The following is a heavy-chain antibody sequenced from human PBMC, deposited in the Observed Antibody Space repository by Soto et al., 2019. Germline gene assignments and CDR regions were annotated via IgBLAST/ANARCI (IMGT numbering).Heavy chain of an antibody. CDR1: GFTFSDYY. V-gene: IGHV3-11*01. J-gene: IGHJ4*02. CDR3: ARDAIRYDHSKAADGY. Sequence: PGGSLRLSCAGSGFTFSDYYMSWIRQAPGKGLEWVSYTSSTGSTIYYADSVKGRFTISRDNAKNSLYLQMNSLRAEDTAVYYCARDAIRYDHSKAADGYWGQGTLVTVSS. CDR2: TSSTGSTI. D-gene: IGHD2-21*01.